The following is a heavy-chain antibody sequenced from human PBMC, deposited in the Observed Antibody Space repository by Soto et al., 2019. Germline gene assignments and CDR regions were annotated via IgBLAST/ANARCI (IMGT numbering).Heavy chain of an antibody. CDR1: GFTFSSYA. CDR3: ARVLGDDFWSGAPNYYYYGMDV. Sequence: GGSLRLSCAASGFTFSSYAMHWVRQAPGKGLEWVAVISYDGSNKYYADSVKGRFTISRDNSKNTLYLQMNSLRAEDTAVYYCARVLGDDFWSGAPNYYYYGMDVWGQGTTVTVSS. CDR2: ISYDGSNK. J-gene: IGHJ6*02. V-gene: IGHV3-30-3*01. D-gene: IGHD3-3*01.